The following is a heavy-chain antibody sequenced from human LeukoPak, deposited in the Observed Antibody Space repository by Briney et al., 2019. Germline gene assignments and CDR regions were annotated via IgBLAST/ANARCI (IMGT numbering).Heavy chain of an antibody. CDR3: ARGDSSIWYEY. J-gene: IGHJ4*02. CDR2: IYPGDSET. V-gene: IGHV5-51*01. CDR1: GYRFTNYW. D-gene: IGHD6-13*01. Sequence: GESLKISCKGSGYRFTNYWIGWVRQMPGKGLEWMGIIYPGDSETRYSPSFQGQVTFSADKSISTAYLQWNSLKASDTAMYYCARGDSSIWYEYWGQGTLVTVSS.